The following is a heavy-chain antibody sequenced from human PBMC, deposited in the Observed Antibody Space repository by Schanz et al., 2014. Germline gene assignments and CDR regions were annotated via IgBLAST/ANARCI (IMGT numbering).Heavy chain of an antibody. Sequence: QVQLVQSGAEVKKPGVSVKVSCKASGYTFTTYYIHWVRQAPGQGLEWMGKINPSSGTTRIAQNFRGRVTMTADKATSTVYMEVSGLRSEDTAVDYCAKVDRTRYYAMDVWGQGTTVTVSS. D-gene: IGHD3-9*01. V-gene: IGHV1-46*01. CDR2: INPSSGTT. J-gene: IGHJ6*02. CDR1: GYTFTTYY. CDR3: AKVDRTRYYAMDV.